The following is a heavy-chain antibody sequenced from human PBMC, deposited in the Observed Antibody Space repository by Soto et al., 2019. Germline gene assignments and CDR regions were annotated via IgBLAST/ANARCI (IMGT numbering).Heavy chain of an antibody. CDR3: ARAYYYGSVSYPRFDY. Sequence: QVQLVQSGAEVKKPGSSVKVSCKASGGTFSSYAISWVRQAPGQGLELMGGIIPIFGTANYAQKFQGRVTITEDESTSTAYMELSSLRSEDTDVYYCARAYYYGSVSYPRFDYWGQGTLVTVSS. CDR2: IIPIFGTA. CDR1: GGTFSSYA. D-gene: IGHD3-10*01. J-gene: IGHJ4*02. V-gene: IGHV1-69*01.